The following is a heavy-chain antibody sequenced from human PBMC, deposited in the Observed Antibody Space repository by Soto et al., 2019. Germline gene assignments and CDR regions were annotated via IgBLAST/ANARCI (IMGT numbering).Heavy chain of an antibody. V-gene: IGHV3-73*01. CDR1: GFTFSGSA. Sequence: GSLRLSCAASGFTFSGSAMHWVRQASGKGLEWVGRIGSKTNNYATAYAAPVKGRFTISRDDSKNTAYLHTNSLKIEDTAVYYCTVTTVTTLYYYAMDVWGQGTTVTVSS. D-gene: IGHD4-17*01. CDR3: TVTTVTTLYYYAMDV. CDR2: IGSKTNNYAT. J-gene: IGHJ6*02.